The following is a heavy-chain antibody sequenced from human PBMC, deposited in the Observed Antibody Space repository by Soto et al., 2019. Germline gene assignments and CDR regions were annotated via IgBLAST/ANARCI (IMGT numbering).Heavy chain of an antibody. V-gene: IGHV1-3*01. CDR2: VNAGNGNT. CDR1: GYTFTSYA. J-gene: IGHJ2*01. CDR3: ARVHRYWYFDL. Sequence: ASVKVSCKASGYTFTSYAMHWVRQAPGQRLEWMGWVNAGNGNTKYSQKFQGRVTITRDTSASTAYMELSSLRSEDTAVYYCARVHRYWYFDLWGRGTLVTVSS.